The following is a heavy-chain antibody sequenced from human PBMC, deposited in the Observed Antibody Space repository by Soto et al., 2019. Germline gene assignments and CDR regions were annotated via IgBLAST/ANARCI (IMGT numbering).Heavy chain of an antibody. CDR1: GFPFSSYV. J-gene: IGHJ4*02. D-gene: IGHD4-4*01. V-gene: IGHV3-23*01. CDR3: AKDSNKYSSSLRGRYFDY. Sequence: EVQLLESGGGLVQRGGSLRLSCAASGFPFSSYVMAWVRQAPGKGLEWVSGISGGGSNTFYADSVKGRFTISRDNSKNTLLLQMNSLGAEDTAVYYCAKDSNKYSSSLRGRYFDYWGQG. CDR2: ISGGGSNT.